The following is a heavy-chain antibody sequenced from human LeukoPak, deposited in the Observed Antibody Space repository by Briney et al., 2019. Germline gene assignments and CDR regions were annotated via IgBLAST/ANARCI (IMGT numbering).Heavy chain of an antibody. D-gene: IGHD3-22*01. CDR1: GFTFSSYA. J-gene: IGHJ4*02. CDR3: AKYSSGYYQHFDY. V-gene: IGHV3-23*01. CDR2: ISGSGGST. Sequence: GGSLRLSCAASGFTFSSYAMSWVRQAPGKGLEWVSAISGSGGSTYYADSGKGRFTISRDNSKNTLYLQMNSLRAEDTAVYYCAKYSSGYYQHFDYWGQGTLVTVSS.